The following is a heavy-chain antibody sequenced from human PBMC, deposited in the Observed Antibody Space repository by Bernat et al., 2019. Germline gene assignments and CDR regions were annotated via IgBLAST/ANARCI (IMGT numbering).Heavy chain of an antibody. V-gene: IGHV3-48*01. CDR2: ISSSSSTI. Sequence: EVQLVESGGGLVQPGGSLRLSCAASGFTFSSYSMNWVRQAPGKGLEWVSYISSSSSTIYYADPVKGRFTISRDNAKNSLYLQMNSLRAEDTAVYYCAREAYCSSTSCYGFDYWGQGTLVTVSS. J-gene: IGHJ4*02. CDR3: AREAYCSSTSCYGFDY. D-gene: IGHD2-2*01. CDR1: GFTFSSYS.